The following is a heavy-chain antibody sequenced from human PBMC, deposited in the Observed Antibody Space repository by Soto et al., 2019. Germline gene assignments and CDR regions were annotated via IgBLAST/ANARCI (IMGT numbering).Heavy chain of an antibody. CDR2: IWYDGSNK. CDR1: GFTFSSYG. J-gene: IGHJ4*02. Sequence: GGSLRLSCAASGFTFSSYGMHWVRQAPGKGLEWVAVIWYDGSNKYYADSVKGRFTISRDNSKNTLYLQMNSLRAEDTAVYYCARGITIFGVVSPSLDYWGQGTLVTVSS. D-gene: IGHD3-3*01. V-gene: IGHV3-33*01. CDR3: ARGITIFGVVSPSLDY.